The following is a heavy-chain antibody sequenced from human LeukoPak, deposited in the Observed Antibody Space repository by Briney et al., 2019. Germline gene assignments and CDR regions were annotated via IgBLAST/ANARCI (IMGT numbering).Heavy chain of an antibody. CDR3: ARGYRRFGELSNWFDP. D-gene: IGHD3-10*01. CDR1: GFTFSSYG. J-gene: IGHJ5*02. Sequence: PGGSLRLSCAASGFTFSSYGMHWVRQAPGKGLEWVAVIWYDGSNKYYADSVKGRFTISRDNSKNTLYLQMNSLRAEDTAVYYCARGYRRFGELSNWFDPWGQGTLVTVSP. V-gene: IGHV3-33*01. CDR2: IWYDGSNK.